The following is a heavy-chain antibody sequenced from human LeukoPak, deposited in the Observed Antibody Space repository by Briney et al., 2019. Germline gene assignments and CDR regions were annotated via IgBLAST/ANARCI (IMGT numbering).Heavy chain of an antibody. J-gene: IGHJ2*01. CDR3: ARVRGVFPYWYFDL. CDR2: IYYSGST. Sequence: SETLSLTCAVSGYSICSSNWWGWIRQPPGKGLEWIGYIYYSGSTYYNPSLKSRVTMSVDTSKNQFSLKLSSVTAVDTAVYYCARVRGVFPYWYFDLWGRGTLVTVSS. V-gene: IGHV4-28*03. CDR1: GYSICSSNW. D-gene: IGHD3-10*01.